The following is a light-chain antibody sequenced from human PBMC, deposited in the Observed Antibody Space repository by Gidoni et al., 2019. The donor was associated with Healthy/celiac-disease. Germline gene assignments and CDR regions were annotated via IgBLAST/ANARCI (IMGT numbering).Light chain of an antibody. CDR3: QQSYSTPLYT. Sequence: EIQMTQSPSSLSASVGDRVTITCRASQSISSYLNWYQQKPGKAPKLLIYAASSLQSGVPSRFRGSGSGTDFTLTISSLQPEDFATYYCQQSYSTPLYTFGQGTKLEIK. CDR1: QSISSY. J-gene: IGKJ2*01. V-gene: IGKV1-39*01. CDR2: AAS.